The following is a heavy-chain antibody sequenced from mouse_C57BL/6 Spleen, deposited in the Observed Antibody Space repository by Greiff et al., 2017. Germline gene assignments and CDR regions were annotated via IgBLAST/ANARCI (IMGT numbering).Heavy chain of an antibody. CDR3: ARREDYGSRGYFDV. Sequence: VQLQQSGPELVKPGASVKISCKASGYSFTDYNMNWVKQSNGKSLEWIGVINPNYGTTSYNEKFKSKATLTVDKSSSTAYMQLSSLTSEDSAVYDCARREDYGSRGYFDVWGTGTTVTVSS. CDR2: INPNYGTT. V-gene: IGHV1-39*01. CDR1: GYSFTDYN. J-gene: IGHJ1*03. D-gene: IGHD1-1*01.